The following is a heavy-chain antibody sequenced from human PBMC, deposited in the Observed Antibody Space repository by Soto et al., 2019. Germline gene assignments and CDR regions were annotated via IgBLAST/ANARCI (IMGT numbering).Heavy chain of an antibody. J-gene: IGHJ5*02. CDR1: GDSVSSNSAA. Sequence: PSQTLSLTCALSGDSVSSNSAACNWIRQSPSRGLEWLGRTYYRSKWYNAYAVSVKSRITINPETSKTQFSLQLNSVTPEDPALYYCARDKGEVAAAWDDWFYPFGQGTLFTVSS. V-gene: IGHV6-1*01. CDR2: TYYRSKWYN. CDR3: ARDKGEVAAAWDDWFYP. D-gene: IGHD6-13*01.